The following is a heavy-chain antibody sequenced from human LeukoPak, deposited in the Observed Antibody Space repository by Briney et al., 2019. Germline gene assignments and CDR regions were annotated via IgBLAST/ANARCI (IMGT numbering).Heavy chain of an antibody. J-gene: IGHJ4*02. D-gene: IGHD7-27*01. CDR1: DDSISSNSYY. V-gene: IGHV4-39*01. CDR2: LHYSGTP. CDR3: TRGDDSYKLGSF. Sequence: PAETLTLTCIVSDDSISSNSYYWNWIRQPPGKGLEWVASLHYSGTPYYSPSLSRRISIFADTSKRQLSLKMTSVTASDTGVYYCTRGDDSYKLGSFWGQGALVTVSS.